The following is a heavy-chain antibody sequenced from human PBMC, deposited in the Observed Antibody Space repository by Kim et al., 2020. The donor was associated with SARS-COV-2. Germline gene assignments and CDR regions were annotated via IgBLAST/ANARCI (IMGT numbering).Heavy chain of an antibody. J-gene: IGHJ5*02. D-gene: IGHD3-16*02. CDR3: ARGFLSFAHWFDP. Sequence: YHPSRKSRVSISVDTSKNQFSLKLCSVTAADTAVYYCARGFLSFAHWFDPWGQGTLVTVSS. V-gene: IGHV4-34*13.